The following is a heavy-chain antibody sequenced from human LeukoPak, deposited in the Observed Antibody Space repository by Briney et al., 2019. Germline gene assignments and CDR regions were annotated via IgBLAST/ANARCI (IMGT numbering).Heavy chain of an antibody. CDR1: GFSFSSYN. Sequence: GGSLRLSCAASGFSFSSYNMNWVRQAPGKGLEWVSSISSSSSYIYYADSVKGRFTISRDNAKNSLDLQMNSLRAEDTALYYCAKAYVWGSYRHDAFDIWGQGTMVTVSS. D-gene: IGHD3-16*02. CDR3: AKAYVWGSYRHDAFDI. CDR2: ISSSSSYI. J-gene: IGHJ3*02. V-gene: IGHV3-21*04.